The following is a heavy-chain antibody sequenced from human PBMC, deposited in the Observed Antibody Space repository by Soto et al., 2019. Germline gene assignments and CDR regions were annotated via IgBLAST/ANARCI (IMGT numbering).Heavy chain of an antibody. CDR2: IFSSGSP. Sequence: QVHLQESGPGLVRPSETLSLTCTVSGVSLKTYYWSWIRLPPGGGLEWIGYIFSSGSPNYNPSPRRRLTMSVETSNNQSSLKMSSVTAADTAVYYGARVAGISYYNHMVVWGKGTTVTVSS. CDR1: GVSLKTYY. CDR3: ARVAGISYYNHMVV. V-gene: IGHV4-59*01. J-gene: IGHJ6*03. D-gene: IGHD1-20*01.